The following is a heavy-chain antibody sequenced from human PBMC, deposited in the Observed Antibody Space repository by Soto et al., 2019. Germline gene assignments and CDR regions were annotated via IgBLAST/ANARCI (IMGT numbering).Heavy chain of an antibody. CDR2: IYHSGST. Sequence: SETLSLTCAVSGGSISSSNWWSWVRQPPGKGLEWIGEIYHSGSTNYNPFLKSRVTISVDKSKNQFSLKLSSVTAADTAVYYCARDRLAADILTGYYYYFDYWGQGTLVTVSS. D-gene: IGHD3-9*01. CDR3: ARDRLAADILTGYYYYFDY. J-gene: IGHJ4*02. CDR1: GGSISSSNW. V-gene: IGHV4-4*02.